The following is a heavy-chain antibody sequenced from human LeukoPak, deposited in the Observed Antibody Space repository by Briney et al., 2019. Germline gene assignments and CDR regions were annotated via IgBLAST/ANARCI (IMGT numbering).Heavy chain of an antibody. CDR2: IRKDGNNE. CDR3: AKGFLEWFIDY. Sequence: GGSLRLSCAASGFTFSSYWMSWVRQAPGKGLEWVAFIRKDGNNENYADSVKGRFTISRDNSKNTLYLQMNSLRAEDTAVYYCAKGFLEWFIDYWGQGTLVTVSS. V-gene: IGHV3-30*02. D-gene: IGHD3-3*01. CDR1: GFTFSSYW. J-gene: IGHJ4*02.